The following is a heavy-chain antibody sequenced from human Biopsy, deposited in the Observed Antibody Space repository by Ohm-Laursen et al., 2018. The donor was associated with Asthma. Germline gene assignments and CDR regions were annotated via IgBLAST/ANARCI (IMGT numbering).Heavy chain of an antibody. J-gene: IGHJ6*02. CDR2: ITPIYGIT. CDR1: GFTFSSYA. CDR3: ARLATRYSYGRIYYSYGMDV. V-gene: IGHV1-69*13. D-gene: IGHD5-18*01. Sequence: SVKVSCKPSGFTFSSYAFTWVRQAPGQGLEWLGGITPIYGITDYAQKFQGRLPITADGSTTTAYMKLNSLTFEDAAVYFCARLATRYSYGRIYYSYGMDVWGQGTTVTVSS.